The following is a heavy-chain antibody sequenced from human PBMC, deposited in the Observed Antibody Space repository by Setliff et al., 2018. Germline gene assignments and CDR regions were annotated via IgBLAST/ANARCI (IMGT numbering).Heavy chain of an antibody. CDR2: ISSSSSTI. CDR1: GFTFSSYS. V-gene: IGHV3-48*01. Sequence: PGGSLRLSCAASGFTFSSYSMNWVRQAPGKGLEWVSYISSSSSTIYYADSVKGRFTISRDNAKNSLYLQMNSLRAEDTAVYCCARVEGVPAPYYMDVWGKGTTVTVSS. CDR3: ARVEGVPAPYYMDV. D-gene: IGHD2-2*01. J-gene: IGHJ6*03.